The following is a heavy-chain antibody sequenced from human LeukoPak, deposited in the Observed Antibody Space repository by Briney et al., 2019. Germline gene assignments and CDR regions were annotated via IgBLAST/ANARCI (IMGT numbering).Heavy chain of an antibody. V-gene: IGHV4-34*01. CDR2: INHSGST. CDR1: GGSFRGYY. Sequence: PSETLSLTPAVYGGSFRGYYWSWIRQPPRKGLEWIGEINHSGSTNYYPSLKGRVTISVDTSKTQFSLKLSSVTAADTAVYFCARGPPTDYYDSSGFYYVFDYWGQGTLVTVSS. D-gene: IGHD3-22*01. J-gene: IGHJ4*02. CDR3: ARGPPTDYYDSSGFYYVFDY.